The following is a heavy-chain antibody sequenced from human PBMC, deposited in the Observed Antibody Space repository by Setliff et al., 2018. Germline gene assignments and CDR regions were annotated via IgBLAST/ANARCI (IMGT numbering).Heavy chain of an antibody. Sequence: GGSLRLSCAASGLTFSNSWMSWVRQAPGKGLEWVANIKEDGSERNYAESVKGRFITSRDNAKNLVFLQITSLRVEDTAVYYCARDITRDGYNSGAFDIWGQGTMVTVSS. V-gene: IGHV3-7*01. D-gene: IGHD5-12*01. CDR1: GLTFSNSW. CDR2: IKEDGSER. CDR3: ARDITRDGYNSGAFDI. J-gene: IGHJ3*02.